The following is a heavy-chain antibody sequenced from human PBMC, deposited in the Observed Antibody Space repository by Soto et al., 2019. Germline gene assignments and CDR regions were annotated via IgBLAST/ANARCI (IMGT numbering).Heavy chain of an antibody. CDR1: GFTFSSYA. D-gene: IGHD2-15*01. V-gene: IGHV3-30-3*01. CDR3: ARDILAAIPYYYYGMDV. CDR2: ISYDGSNK. J-gene: IGHJ6*02. Sequence: PVGSLRLSCAASGFTFSSYAMHWVRQAPGKGLEWVAVISYDGSNKYYADSVKGRFTISRDNSKNTLYLQMNSLRAEDTAVYYCARDILAAIPYYYYGMDVWGQGTTVTVSS.